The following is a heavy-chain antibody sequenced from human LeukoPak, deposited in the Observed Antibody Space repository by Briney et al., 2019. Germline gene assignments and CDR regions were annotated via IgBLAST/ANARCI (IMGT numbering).Heavy chain of an antibody. CDR3: AKDRRSSDRLDWFDP. Sequence: GGSLRLSCAASGFSLRSYGMRCVRAAPDKGLECVADILYDVGIKYNADSEKGRFNIYRDNSKNALYLQMNSLRAEDTAVYYCAKDRRSSDRLDWFDPWGQGTLVTVSS. J-gene: IGHJ5*02. CDR2: ILYDVGIK. CDR1: GFSLRSYG. D-gene: IGHD3-9*01. V-gene: IGHV3-30*18.